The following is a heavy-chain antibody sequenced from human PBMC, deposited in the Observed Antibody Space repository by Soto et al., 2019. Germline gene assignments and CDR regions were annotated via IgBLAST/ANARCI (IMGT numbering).Heavy chain of an antibody. CDR1: GYTFTSYG. J-gene: IGHJ6*02. D-gene: IGHD2-8*01. V-gene: IGHV1-18*01. CDR3: AKNGQPPYYYYGMDV. CDR2: ISAYNGNT. Sequence: ASVKVSCKASGYTFTSYGISWVRQAPGQGLEWMGWISAYNGNTNYAQKLQGRVTMTIDTSTYTAYMELRSLTSDDTAKYYCAKNGQPPYYYYGMDVWGQGTTVTVS.